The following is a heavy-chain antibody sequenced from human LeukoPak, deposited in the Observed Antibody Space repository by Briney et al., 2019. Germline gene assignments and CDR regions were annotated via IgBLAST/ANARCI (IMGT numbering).Heavy chain of an antibody. CDR3: ARDPNGDYAFDY. J-gene: IGHJ4*02. Sequence: SETLSLTCTVSGGSISSGGYYWSWIRQHPGKGLEWIGYIYYSGSTFYNPSLKSRLTISVDTSKNQFSLKLSSVTAADTAVYYCARDPNGDYAFDYWGQGTLVTVSS. CDR1: GGSISSGGYY. CDR2: IYYSGST. V-gene: IGHV4-31*03. D-gene: IGHD4-17*01.